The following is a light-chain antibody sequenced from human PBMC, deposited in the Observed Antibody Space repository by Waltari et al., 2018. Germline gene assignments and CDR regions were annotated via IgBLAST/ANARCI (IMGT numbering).Light chain of an antibody. Sequence: SSELTQDPAVSVALVQTVRITCQGASLSTSYASWYQQKSGQAPILVLFGKNKRPSGIPDRFSGYNSETTTSLTITGAQAEDEADYYCSSRDSSASHVLFAGGTKLTVL. CDR3: SSRDSSASHVL. J-gene: IGLJ2*01. CDR2: GKN. V-gene: IGLV3-19*01. CDR1: SLSTSY.